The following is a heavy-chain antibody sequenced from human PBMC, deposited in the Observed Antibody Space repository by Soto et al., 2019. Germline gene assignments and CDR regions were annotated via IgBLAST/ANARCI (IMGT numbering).Heavy chain of an antibody. J-gene: IGHJ3*01. CDR2: IYWDDDE. Sequence: QITLKESGQTLVKPTQLLTLTCTFSGFSLSTRGVGVGWIRQPPGEALAWLALIYWDDDERYSPSLRSRLTITNDTSKNQVVLTMTNMAPVDTGTYFCAPSYRSSPDDGFDVWGQGTRVTVSS. V-gene: IGHV2-5*02. D-gene: IGHD6-6*01. CDR1: GFSLSTRGVG. CDR3: APSYRSSPDDGFDV.